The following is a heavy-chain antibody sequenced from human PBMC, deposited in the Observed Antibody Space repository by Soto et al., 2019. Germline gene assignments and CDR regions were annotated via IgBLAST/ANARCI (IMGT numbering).Heavy chain of an antibody. Sequence: GESLKISCQGSGYSFTTYWIAWVRQMPGKGLEWMAITYPGDSETRYSPSFQGQVTISADKSISTAYLQWNSLKASDTAMYYCARHDYYGLKAFDIWGQGTIVTV. J-gene: IGHJ3*02. CDR1: GYSFTTYW. CDR3: ARHDYYGLKAFDI. D-gene: IGHD3-10*01. V-gene: IGHV5-51*01. CDR2: TYPGDSET.